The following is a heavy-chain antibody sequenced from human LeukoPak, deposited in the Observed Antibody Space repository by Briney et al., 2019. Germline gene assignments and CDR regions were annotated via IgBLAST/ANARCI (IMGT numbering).Heavy chain of an antibody. V-gene: IGHV4-4*07. CDR3: ARDWYHYGSGSYYWFDP. Sequence: SETLSLTCTVSGGSIRSYYWSWIRQPAGKGLEWIGRIHTSGSTNYNPSLKSRVTMSVDTSKNQFSLKLSSVTAADTAVYYCARDWYHYGSGSYYWFDPWGQGTLVTVSS. J-gene: IGHJ5*02. D-gene: IGHD3-10*01. CDR1: GGSIRSYY. CDR2: IHTSGST.